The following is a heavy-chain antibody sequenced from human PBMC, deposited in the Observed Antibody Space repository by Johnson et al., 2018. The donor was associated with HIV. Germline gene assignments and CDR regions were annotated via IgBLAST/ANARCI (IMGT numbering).Heavy chain of an antibody. V-gene: IGHV3-53*01. J-gene: IGHJ3*02. CDR2: IYSGGRT. CDR3: ARGFHRGGAFDI. Sequence: VPLVESGGGLMQPGGSLRLSCVASGFTVSNNFMSWVRQAPGTGLEWVSVIYSGGRTYYTDSVKGRFTISRDISKNSLYLQMNSLRAEDTAVYYCARGFHRGGAFDIWGQGTMVTVSS. CDR1: GFTVSNNF. D-gene: IGHD1-14*01.